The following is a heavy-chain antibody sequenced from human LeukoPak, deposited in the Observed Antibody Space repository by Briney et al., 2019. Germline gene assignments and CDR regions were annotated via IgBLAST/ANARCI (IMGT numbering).Heavy chain of an antibody. Sequence: SETLSLTCTVSGVSISSSSYYWGWIRQPPGKGLEWIGCIYYSGSTYYTPSLKRRVTISVDTSKNQFSLMLSSVTAADTAVYYCASPKPDYDILTGYYKREYFQHWGQGTLVTVSS. J-gene: IGHJ1*01. CDR2: IYYSGST. CDR1: GVSISSSSYY. V-gene: IGHV4-39*01. D-gene: IGHD3-9*01. CDR3: ASPKPDYDILTGYYKREYFQH.